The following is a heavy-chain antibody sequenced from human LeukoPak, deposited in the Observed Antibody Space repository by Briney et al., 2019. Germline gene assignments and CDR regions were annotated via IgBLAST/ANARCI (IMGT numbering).Heavy chain of an antibody. Sequence: GGSLRLSCAASGFTFSSYSMNWVRQAPGKGLEWVAFIGSRTGNIYYADSVKGRFSISRDSSSSTLFLQMKSLRAEDTATYYCAKEVAAGRKGIDYWGQGILVTVSS. J-gene: IGHJ4*02. CDR1: GFTFSSYS. V-gene: IGHV3-21*04. CDR3: AKEVAAGRKGIDY. D-gene: IGHD6-6*01. CDR2: IGSRTGNI.